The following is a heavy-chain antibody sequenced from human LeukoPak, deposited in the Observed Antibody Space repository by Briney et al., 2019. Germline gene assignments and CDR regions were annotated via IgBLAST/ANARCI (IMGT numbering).Heavy chain of an antibody. D-gene: IGHD6-19*01. CDR2: MNPNSGNT. Sequence: ASVTVSFKASGYTFTSCDINWVRQATGQGREWMGWMNPNSGNTGYGQSFQGRITMTRDISIGTAYMESSNLTSEDTAIYYCTRGSSGRRDNWGQGTLVTVSA. CDR1: GYTFTSCD. J-gene: IGHJ4*02. V-gene: IGHV1-8*01. CDR3: TRGSSGRRDN.